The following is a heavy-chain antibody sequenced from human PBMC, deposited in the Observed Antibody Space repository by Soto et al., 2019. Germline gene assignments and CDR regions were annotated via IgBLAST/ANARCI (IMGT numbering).Heavy chain of an antibody. V-gene: IGHV1-69*13. CDR3: ARFSLSFEGVVSLYNGSAP. D-gene: IGHD3-16*01. J-gene: IGHJ5*02. CDR1: GGTFSSYA. CDR2: IIPIFGTA. Sequence: SVKVSCKASGGTFSSYAISWVRQAPGQGLEWMGGIIPIFGTANYAQKFQGRVTITADESTSTAYMELSSLRSEDTAVYYCARFSLSFEGVVSLYNGSAPGGKGTLVPVSS.